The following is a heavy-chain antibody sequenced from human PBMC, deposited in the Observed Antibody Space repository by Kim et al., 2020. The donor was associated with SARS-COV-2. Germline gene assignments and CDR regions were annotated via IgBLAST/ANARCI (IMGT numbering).Heavy chain of an antibody. D-gene: IGHD6-6*01. Sequence: SETLSLTCAVYGVSFSGYYWSWIRQPPGKGLEWIGEINHSGSTNYNPSLKSRVSISVDTSKNQFSLKLSSVTAADTAVDYCARIRSYSSWDYYYYCYMD. V-gene: IGHV4-34*01. CDR3: ARIRSYSSWDYYYYCYMD. J-gene: IGHJ6*03. CDR2: INHSGST. CDR1: GVSFSGYY.